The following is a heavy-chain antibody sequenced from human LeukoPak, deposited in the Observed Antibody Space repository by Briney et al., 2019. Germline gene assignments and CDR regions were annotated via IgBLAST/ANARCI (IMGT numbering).Heavy chain of an antibody. CDR2: IYYSGST. V-gene: IGHV4-59*01. CDR3: ARDQEWLVPRY. D-gene: IGHD6-19*01. CDR1: GGSISSYY. J-gene: IGHJ4*02. Sequence: SETLSLTCTVSGGSISSYYWSWIRQPPGKGLEWIGYIYYSGSTNYNPSLKSRVTISVDTSKNQFSLKLSSVTAADTAVYYCARDQEWLVPRYWGRGTLVTVSS.